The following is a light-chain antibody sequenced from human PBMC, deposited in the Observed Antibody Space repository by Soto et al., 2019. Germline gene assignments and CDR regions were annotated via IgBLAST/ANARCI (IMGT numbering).Light chain of an antibody. CDR3: QQYDNCPRT. J-gene: IGKJ2*01. Sequence: DILMTQSPSTLSVSPGDRATISCRASQSVSSYLAWYQQKPGQAPRLLIYGASTMSTGIPARFSGSGSGTEFTLTISSLQSEDFAVYYCQQYDNCPRTFGQGTKLEIK. CDR2: GAS. CDR1: QSVSSY. V-gene: IGKV3-15*01.